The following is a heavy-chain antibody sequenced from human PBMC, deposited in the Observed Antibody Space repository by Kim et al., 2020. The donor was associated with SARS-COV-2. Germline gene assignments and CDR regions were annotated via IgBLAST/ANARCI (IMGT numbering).Heavy chain of an antibody. Sequence: SETLSLTCTVSGGSISSGDYYWSWIRQPPGKGLEWIGYIYYSGSTYYNPSLKSRVTISVDTSKNQFSLKLSSVTAADTAVYYCARADCSSTSCSYYYYYGMDVWGQGTTVTVSS. CDR2: IYYSGST. J-gene: IGHJ6*02. CDR3: ARADCSSTSCSYYYYYGMDV. CDR1: GGSISSGDYY. D-gene: IGHD2-2*01. V-gene: IGHV4-30-4*01.